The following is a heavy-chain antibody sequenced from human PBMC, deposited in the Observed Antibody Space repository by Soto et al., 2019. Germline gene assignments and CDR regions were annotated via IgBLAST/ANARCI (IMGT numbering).Heavy chain of an antibody. CDR2: IYYSGST. Sequence: SETLSLTCTVSGGSISSGGYYWSWIRQHPGKGLEWIGYIYYSGSTYYNPSLKSRVTISVDTSKNQFSLKLSSVTAADTAVYYCARDSRHPPPGTGIAAAGLLMKDYYYYGMDVWGQGTTVTVSS. J-gene: IGHJ6*02. D-gene: IGHD6-13*01. V-gene: IGHV4-31*03. CDR3: ARDSRHPPPGTGIAAAGLLMKDYYYYGMDV. CDR1: GGSISSGGYY.